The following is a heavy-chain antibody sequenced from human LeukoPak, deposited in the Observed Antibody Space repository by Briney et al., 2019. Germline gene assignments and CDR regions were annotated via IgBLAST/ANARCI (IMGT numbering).Heavy chain of an antibody. J-gene: IGHJ4*02. CDR3: ARDGYSSSLNLDY. CDR2: ISYDGSNK. V-gene: IGHV3-30-3*01. Sequence: GGSLRLSCAASGFTFSSYWMHWVRQAPGKGLEWVAVISYDGSNKYYADSVKGRFTISRDNSKNTLYLQMNSLRAEDTAVYYCARDGYSSSLNLDYWGQGTLVTVSS. D-gene: IGHD6-13*01. CDR1: GFTFSSYW.